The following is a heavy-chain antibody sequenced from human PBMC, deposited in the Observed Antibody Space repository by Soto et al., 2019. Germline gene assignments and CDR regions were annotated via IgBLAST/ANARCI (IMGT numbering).Heavy chain of an antibody. CDR2: IYYSGST. CDR3: ARGKYYYDSSGRPSAMDV. CDR1: GGSISSSSYY. D-gene: IGHD3-22*01. V-gene: IGHV4-39*01. J-gene: IGHJ6*02. Sequence: SETLSLTCTVSGGSISSSSYYWGWIRQPPGKGLEWIGSIYYSGSTYYNPSLKSRVTISVDTSKNQFSLKLSSVTAADTAVYYFARGKYYYDSSGRPSAMDVWGQGTTVTVSS.